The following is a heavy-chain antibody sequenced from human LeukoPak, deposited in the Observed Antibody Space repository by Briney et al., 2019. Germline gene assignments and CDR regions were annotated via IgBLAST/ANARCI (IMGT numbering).Heavy chain of an antibody. V-gene: IGHV3-53*01. CDR3: PSAGGDYGDYEGLGLSY. D-gene: IGHD4-17*01. CDR2: IYSGGST. CDR1: GFTVSSNY. J-gene: IGHJ4*02. Sequence: GGSLRLSCAASGFTVSSNYMSWVRRAPGKGLEWVSVIYSGGSTYYADSVKGRFTISRDNSKNTLYLQMNSLRAEDTAVYYCPSAGGDYGDYEGLGLSYWGQGTLVTVSS.